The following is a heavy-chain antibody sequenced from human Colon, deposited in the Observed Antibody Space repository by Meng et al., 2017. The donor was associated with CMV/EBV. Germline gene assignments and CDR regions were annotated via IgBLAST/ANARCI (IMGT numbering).Heavy chain of an antibody. V-gene: IGHV3-33*06. CDR3: GKDSRPAAMFYYGMDV. D-gene: IGHD2-2*01. Sequence: GGSLRLSCAASGFTFSSYGMHWVRQAPGKGLEWVAVIWYDGSNKDYADSVEGRFTISRDNSKNTMYLEMNSLRAEDTGLYYCGKDSRPAAMFYYGMDVWGQGTTVTVSS. CDR2: IWYDGSNK. CDR1: GFTFSSYG. J-gene: IGHJ6*02.